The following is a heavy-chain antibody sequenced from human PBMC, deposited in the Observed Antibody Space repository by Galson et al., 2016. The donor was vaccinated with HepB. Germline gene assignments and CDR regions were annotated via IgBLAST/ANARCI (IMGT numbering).Heavy chain of an antibody. CDR3: ATTISGTYYRVFDI. Sequence: SETLSLTCAVSGGSISSSNWWSWVRQPPGKGLEWIGEIYHSGSTNYNPSLKSRVTISVDKSKNQFSLKLSSVTAADTAVYYGATTISGTYYRVFDIWGQGTKVTVSS. CDR2: IYHSGST. V-gene: IGHV4-4*02. CDR1: GGSISSSNW. D-gene: IGHD1-26*01. J-gene: IGHJ3*02.